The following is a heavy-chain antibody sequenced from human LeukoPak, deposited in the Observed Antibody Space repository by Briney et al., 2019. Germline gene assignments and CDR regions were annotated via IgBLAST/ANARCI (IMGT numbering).Heavy chain of an antibody. CDR2: IYYSGST. D-gene: IGHD3-10*01. CDR3: AREYYYGSGSYYNEDYFDY. V-gene: IGHV4-31*03. CDR1: GGSISSGGYY. Sequence: PSETLSLTCTVSGGSISSGGYYWSWIRQHPGKGLEWIGYIYYSGSTYYNPSLKSRVTISVDTSKNQFSLKLSSVTAADTAVYYCAREYYYGSGSYYNEDYFDYWGQGTLVTVSS. J-gene: IGHJ4*02.